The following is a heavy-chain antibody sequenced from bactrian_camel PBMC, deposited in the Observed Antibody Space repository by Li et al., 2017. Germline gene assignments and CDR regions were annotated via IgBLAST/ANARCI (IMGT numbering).Heavy chain of an antibody. CDR1: GFHGINSC. J-gene: IGHJ4*01. Sequence: VQLVESGGGSVQAGGSLSLSCKASGFHGINSCMAWFRQAPGKGLEWVATFWGDGGSANYVESVKGRFTISQDKDKNTVYLEMNNLKPEDTAMYYCAAKEPIDLCFGDLARDEYIYWGQGTQVTVS. V-gene: IGHV3S40*01. CDR3: AAKEPIDLCFGDLARDEYIY. D-gene: IGHD1*01. CDR2: FWGDGGSA.